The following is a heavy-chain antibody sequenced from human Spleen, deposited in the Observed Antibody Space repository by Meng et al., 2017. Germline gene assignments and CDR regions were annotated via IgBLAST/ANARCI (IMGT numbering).Heavy chain of an antibody. D-gene: IGHD2-15*01. J-gene: IGHJ4*02. CDR2: VSGSGGST. CDR3: ATRYCSGGSCYSSNFDY. V-gene: IGHV3-23*01. Sequence: GGSLRLSCAASGFTFSTYAMSWVRQAPGKGLEWVSAVSGSGGSTYYADSVKGRFTISRDNSKNTLYLQMNSLRAEDTAVYYCATRYCSGGSCYSSNFDYWGQGTLVTVSS. CDR1: GFTFSTYA.